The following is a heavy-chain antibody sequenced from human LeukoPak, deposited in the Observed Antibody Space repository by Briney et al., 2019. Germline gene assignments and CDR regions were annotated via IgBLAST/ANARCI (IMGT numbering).Heavy chain of an antibody. V-gene: IGHV1-3*01. CDR3: ARVGGYCSSTSCSRWNYGMDV. J-gene: IGHJ6*02. Sequence: ASVKVSCKASGYTFTTYAMHWVRQAPGRRLEWMGWINAGNGNTKYSQKFQGRVTMTRDTSISTAYMELSRLRSDDTAVYYCARVGGYCSSTSCSRWNYGMDVWGQGTTVTVSS. CDR2: INAGNGNT. CDR1: GYTFTTYA. D-gene: IGHD2-2*01.